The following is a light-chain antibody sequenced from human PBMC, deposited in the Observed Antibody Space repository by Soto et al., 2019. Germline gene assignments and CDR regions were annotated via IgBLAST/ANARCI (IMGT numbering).Light chain of an antibody. V-gene: IGKV3-20*01. J-gene: IGKJ1*01. CDR1: QSVSSSY. Sequence: EIVLTQSPGTLSLSPGERATLSCRASQSVSSSYLAWYQQKPGQTPRLLIYGASSRATGIPDRFSGSGSVTDFTLTISRLEPEDFAVYYCQQYGSSPWTFGQGTKVEMK. CDR3: QQYGSSPWT. CDR2: GAS.